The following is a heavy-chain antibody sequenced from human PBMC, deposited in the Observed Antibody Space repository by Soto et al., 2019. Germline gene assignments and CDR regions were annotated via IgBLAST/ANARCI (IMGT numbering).Heavy chain of an antibody. J-gene: IGHJ6*02. V-gene: IGHV4-4*07. CDR1: GGSRSDYF. CDR2: KSISGST. D-gene: IGHD3-16*01. CDR3: ARSLGSAAGWSFHV. Sequence: SETLALTCTVSGGSRSDYFWTWIRLPAGKRLEWIGRKSISGSTDYNPSLKGRASMSVDTSKNQFSLRLISVTAADTALYYCARSLGSAAGWSFHVWA.